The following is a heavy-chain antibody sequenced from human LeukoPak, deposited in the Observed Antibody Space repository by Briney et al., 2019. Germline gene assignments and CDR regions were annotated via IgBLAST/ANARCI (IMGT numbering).Heavy chain of an antibody. J-gene: IGHJ3*02. CDR1: GFTFSTYA. CDR2: IRGSGGST. D-gene: IGHD3-10*01. V-gene: IGHV3-23*01. CDR3: AALWFGELRYAFDI. Sequence: GGSLRLSCAASGFTFSTYAMSWVRQAPGKGLEWVSDIRGSGGSTYYADSVKGRFTISRDNSKNTLYLQMNSLRAEDTAVYYCAALWFGELRYAFDIWGQGTMDTVSS.